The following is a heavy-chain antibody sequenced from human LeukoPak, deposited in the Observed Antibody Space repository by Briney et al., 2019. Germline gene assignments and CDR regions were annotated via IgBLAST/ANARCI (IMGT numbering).Heavy chain of an antibody. Sequence: SETLSLTCTVSGGSISSYYWSWIRQPPGNGLEGIGYIYYSGSTNYNPSLKSRVTISVDTSKNQFSLKLSSVTAADTAVYYCAVSDCSGGSCYVDYWGQGTLVTVSS. CDR3: AVSDCSGGSCYVDY. CDR2: IYYSGST. CDR1: GGSISSYY. V-gene: IGHV4-59*01. J-gene: IGHJ4*02. D-gene: IGHD2-15*01.